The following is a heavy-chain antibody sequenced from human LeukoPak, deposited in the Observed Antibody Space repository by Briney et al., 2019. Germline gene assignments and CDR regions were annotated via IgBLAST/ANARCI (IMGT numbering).Heavy chain of an antibody. CDR1: GFPFRCYS. CDR3: ARAHYYGSGIIGMDV. CDR2: LSSSSSYI. V-gene: IGHV3-21*01. D-gene: IGHD3-10*01. Sequence: GSLKLSFAASGFPFRCYSMNWGRPASGKGLEWVPSLSSSSSYIYYADSVKGRFTISRDNAKNSLYLQMNSLRAEDTAVYYCARAHYYGSGIIGMDVWGQGTTVTVSS. J-gene: IGHJ6*02.